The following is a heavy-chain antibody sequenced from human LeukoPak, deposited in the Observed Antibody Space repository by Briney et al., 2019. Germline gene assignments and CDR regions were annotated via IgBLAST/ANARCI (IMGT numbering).Heavy chain of an antibody. CDR3: AKDSGYSSSSSLFDY. CDR1: GFIFNNYA. V-gene: IGHV3-9*01. J-gene: IGHJ4*02. CDR2: ISWNSGSI. Sequence: PGGSLRLSCAGSGFIFNNYAMHWVRQAPGKGLEWVSGISWNSGSIGYADSVKGRFTISRDNAKNSLYLQMNSLRAEDTALYYCAKDSGYSSSSSLFDYWGQGTLVTVSS. D-gene: IGHD6-6*01.